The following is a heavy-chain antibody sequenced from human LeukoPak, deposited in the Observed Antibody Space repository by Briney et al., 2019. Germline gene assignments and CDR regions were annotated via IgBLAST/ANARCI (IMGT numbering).Heavy chain of an antibody. J-gene: IGHJ5*02. CDR1: GFTFSSYG. D-gene: IGHD2-2*01. CDR3: AKDPTRGVVVPAAMGVHPNWFDP. Sequence: GGSLRLSCAASGFTFSSYGMHWVRQAPGKGLEWVAVISYDGSNKYYADSVKGRFTISRDNSKYTLYLQMNSLRAEDTAVYYCAKDPTRGVVVPAAMGVHPNWFDPWGQGTLVTVSS. CDR2: ISYDGSNK. V-gene: IGHV3-30*18.